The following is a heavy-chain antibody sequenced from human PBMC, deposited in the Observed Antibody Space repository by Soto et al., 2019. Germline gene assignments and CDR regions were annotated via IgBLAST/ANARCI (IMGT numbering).Heavy chain of an antibody. J-gene: IGHJ6*03. CDR3: ARRTYYYYMDV. CDR2: IYYSGSA. Sequence: SETLSLTCTVSGGSISGYHWTWIRQPPGKGLQWIAYIYYSGSANYNPSLKGRVTILVDTSRNQVSLNLTSVTAADTATYYCARRTYYYYMDVWGKGTKVTV. CDR1: GGSISGYH. V-gene: IGHV4-59*01.